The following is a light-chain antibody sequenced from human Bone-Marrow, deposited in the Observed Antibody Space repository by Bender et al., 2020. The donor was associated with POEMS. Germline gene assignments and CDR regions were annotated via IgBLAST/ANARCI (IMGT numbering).Light chain of an antibody. CDR2: QDR. CDR1: ELHNKY. J-gene: IGLJ2*01. V-gene: IGLV3-1*01. CDR3: QAWDSGTSVV. Sequence: LTQPPSVSVSPGQTASITCSGDELHNKYVSWYRQRPGQSPVLIIYQDRQRPSGVPDRFSASNSRNTATLTVSGTQSIDEADYYCQAWDSGTSVVFGGGTKLTVL.